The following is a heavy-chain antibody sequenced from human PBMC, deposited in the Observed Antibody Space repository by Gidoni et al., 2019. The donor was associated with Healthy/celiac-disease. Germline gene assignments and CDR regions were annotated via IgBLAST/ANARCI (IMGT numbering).Heavy chain of an antibody. D-gene: IGHD3-10*01. CDR3: ARDYYGSGSYSFDY. V-gene: IGHV3-33*01. Sequence: QVQLVESGGGVVQPGRSLRLSCAASGFTFSSYGMHWVRQAPGKGLEWVAVIWYDGSNKYYADSVKGRFTISRDNSKNTLYLQMNSLRAEDTAVYYCARDYYGSGSYSFDYWGQGTLVTVSS. CDR1: GFTFSSYG. CDR2: IWYDGSNK. J-gene: IGHJ4*02.